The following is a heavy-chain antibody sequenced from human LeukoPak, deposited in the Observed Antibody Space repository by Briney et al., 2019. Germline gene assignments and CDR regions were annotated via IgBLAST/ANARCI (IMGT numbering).Heavy chain of an antibody. D-gene: IGHD3-22*01. V-gene: IGHV3-23*01. CDR1: GFTFSSYA. Sequence: GGSLRLSCAASGFTFSSYAMSWVRQAPGKGLEWVSAISGSGGSTYYADSVKGRFTISRDNSKNTLYLQMNSLRAEDTAVYYCAKRSPGCYYDSSGYDDFDYWGQGTLVTVSS. J-gene: IGHJ4*02. CDR2: ISGSGGST. CDR3: AKRSPGCYYDSSGYDDFDY.